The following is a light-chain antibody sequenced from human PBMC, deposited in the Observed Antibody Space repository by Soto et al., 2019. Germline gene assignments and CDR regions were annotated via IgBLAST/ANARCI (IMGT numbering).Light chain of an antibody. CDR2: EDS. V-gene: IGLV2-23*01. CDR1: TSDVGSYNL. Sequence: QSALSQPASVSGSPGQSITISCTGSTSDVGSYNLVSWYQQYPGKAPKLMIYEDSKRPSGVSNRFSGSKSGNTASLTISGLQAEDEADYYCCSYAGSDTWVFGGGTQLTVL. J-gene: IGLJ3*02. CDR3: CSYAGSDTWV.